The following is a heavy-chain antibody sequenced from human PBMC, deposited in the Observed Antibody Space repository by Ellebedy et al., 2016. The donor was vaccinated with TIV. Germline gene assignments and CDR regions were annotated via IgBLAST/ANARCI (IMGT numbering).Heavy chain of an antibody. J-gene: IGHJ3*02. CDR1: TFSFRSYW. CDR2: INQAGSDK. Sequence: GESLKISCAASTFSFRSYWMTWVRQPPGKGLEWVANINQAGSDKYYVDSVRGRFTLSRDNAKNSLYLQMNSLGVEDTAVYYCATDGSYGDYLSPAHASVMWGQGTLVSVSS. V-gene: IGHV3-7*01. CDR3: ATDGSYGDYLSPAHASVM. D-gene: IGHD4-17*01.